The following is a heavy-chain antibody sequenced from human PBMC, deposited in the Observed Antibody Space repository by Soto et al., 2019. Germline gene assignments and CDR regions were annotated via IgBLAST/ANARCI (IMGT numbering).Heavy chain of an antibody. CDR1: GFTFSSYA. D-gene: IGHD2-2*02. Sequence: GGSLRLSCAASGFTFSSYAMHWVRQAPGKGLEWVAVISYDGSNKYYADSVKGRFTISRDNSKNTLYLQMNSLRAEDTAVYYCARDKVPAAIVGYYGMDVWGQGTTVTVSS. CDR2: ISYDGSNK. V-gene: IGHV3-30-3*01. CDR3: ARDKVPAAIVGYYGMDV. J-gene: IGHJ6*02.